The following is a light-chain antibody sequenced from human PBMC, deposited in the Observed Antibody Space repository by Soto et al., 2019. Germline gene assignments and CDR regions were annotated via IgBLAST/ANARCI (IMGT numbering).Light chain of an antibody. CDR2: EVT. CDR3: SSYADTNNLI. J-gene: IGLJ2*01. Sequence: QSAPTQPPSASGSPGQSVTISCTGTSSDIGGYNYVSWYQQHPGKAPKLMIYEVTKRPSGVPDRFSGSKSGNTASLTVSGLQAEDEADYYCSSYADTNNLIFGGGTKLTVL. CDR1: SSDIGGYNY. V-gene: IGLV2-8*01.